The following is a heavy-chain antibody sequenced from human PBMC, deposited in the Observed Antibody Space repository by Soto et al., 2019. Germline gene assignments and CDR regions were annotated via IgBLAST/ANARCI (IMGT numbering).Heavy chain of an antibody. Sequence: QVQLAQSPAEVKKPGASVRVSCKASGYTFIKYGIAWVRQAPGQGLEWMGWISPYDDKTIYAQTFQARAPLTTVISPRTVYLDLRSLKSTDTAVYYCARGGYYDNVWRKLSHYGLDKWGQGTSVTVSS. J-gene: IGHJ6*02. D-gene: IGHD3-16*01. V-gene: IGHV1-18*01. CDR1: GYTFIKYG. CDR2: ISPYDDKT. CDR3: ARGGYYDNVWRKLSHYGLDK.